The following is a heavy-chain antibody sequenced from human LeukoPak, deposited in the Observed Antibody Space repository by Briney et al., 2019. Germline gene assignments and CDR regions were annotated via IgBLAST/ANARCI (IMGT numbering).Heavy chain of an antibody. CDR3: AKAGGRETYYDYVWGSYRYTPETT. V-gene: IGHV3-23*01. J-gene: IGHJ5*02. CDR2: ISGSGGST. Sequence: PGGSLRLSCAASGFTFSSYAMSWVRQAPGKGLEWVSAISGSGGSTYYADSVKGRFTISRDKSKNTLYLQMNSLRAEDTAVYYCAKAGGRETYYDYVWGSYRYTPETTWGQGTLVTVSS. CDR1: GFTFSSYA. D-gene: IGHD3-16*02.